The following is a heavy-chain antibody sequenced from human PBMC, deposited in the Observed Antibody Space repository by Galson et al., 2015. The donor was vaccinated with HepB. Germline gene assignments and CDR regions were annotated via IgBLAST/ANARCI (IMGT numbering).Heavy chain of an antibody. CDR1: GYTFTSYA. CDR2: INAGNGNT. CDR3: ARGGYSSSWYGVPAHGFDY. V-gene: IGHV1-3*01. Sequence: SVKVSCKASGYTFTSYAMHWVRQAPGQRLEWMGWINAGNGNTKYSQKFQGRVTITRDTSASTAYMELSSLRSEDTAVYYCARGGYSSSWYGVPAHGFDYWGQGTLVTVSS. D-gene: IGHD6-13*01. J-gene: IGHJ4*02.